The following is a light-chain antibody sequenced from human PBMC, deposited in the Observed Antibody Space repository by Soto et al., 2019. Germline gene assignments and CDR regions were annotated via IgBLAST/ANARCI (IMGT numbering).Light chain of an antibody. J-gene: IGLJ2*01. V-gene: IGLV2-14*01. CDR3: SSYTSSSTFVV. CDR1: RSDVGGYNY. Sequence: QSVLTQPASVSGSPGQSITISCTGTRSDVGGYNYVSWYQQHPGKAPKLMIYEVSNRPSGVSNRFSGSKSGNTASLTISGLQAEDEADYDCSSYTSSSTFVVFGGGTKLTVL. CDR2: EVS.